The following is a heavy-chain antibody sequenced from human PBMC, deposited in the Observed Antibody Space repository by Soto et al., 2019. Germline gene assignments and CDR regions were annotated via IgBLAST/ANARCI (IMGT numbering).Heavy chain of an antibody. V-gene: IGHV4-59*08. CDR2: IHYSGST. CDR3: ARHGIWNPGVDWFDP. Sequence: SETLSLTCTVSGVSISGYYWSWIRQPPGKGLEWIGYIHYSGSTNSNPSLKSRVTILVDTSKNQFSLKLSSVTAADTAVYYCARHGIWNPGVDWFDPWGQGPLVTVSS. D-gene: IGHD1-1*01. CDR1: GVSISGYY. J-gene: IGHJ5*02.